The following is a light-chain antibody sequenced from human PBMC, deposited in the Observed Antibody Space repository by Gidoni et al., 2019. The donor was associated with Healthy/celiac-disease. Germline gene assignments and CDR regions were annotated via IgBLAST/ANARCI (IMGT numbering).Light chain of an antibody. CDR2: SNN. J-gene: IGLJ2*01. V-gene: IGLV1-44*01. CDR1: SSNIGSNT. Sequence: TPSQRVTISCSGSSSNIGSNTVNWSQQLPGTAPKLLIYSNNQRPSGVPDRFSGSKSGTSASLAISGLQSEDEADYYCAAWDDSLNGLFGGGTKLTVL. CDR3: AAWDDSLNGL.